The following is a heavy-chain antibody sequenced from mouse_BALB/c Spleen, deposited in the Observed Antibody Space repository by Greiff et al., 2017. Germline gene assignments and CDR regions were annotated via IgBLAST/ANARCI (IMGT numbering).Heavy chain of an antibody. J-gene: IGHJ4*01. D-gene: IGHD1-1*01. V-gene: IGHV2-6-7*01. CDR3: ARDYGSPPYAMDY. Sequence: QVQLKESGPGLVAPSQSLSITCTVSGFSLTSYGVHWVRQPPGKGLEWLGMIWGDGSTDYNSALKSRLSISKDNSKSQVFLKMNSLQTDDTARYYCARDYGSPPYAMDYWGQGTSVTVSS. CDR1: GFSLTSYG. CDR2: IWGDGST.